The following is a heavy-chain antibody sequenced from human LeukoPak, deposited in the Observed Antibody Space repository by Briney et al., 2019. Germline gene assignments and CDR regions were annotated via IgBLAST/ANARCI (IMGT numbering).Heavy chain of an antibody. CDR3: ARGGDFRAYYDILTGYYPRYFDY. Sequence: PSETLSLTCTVSGGSISSYCWSWIRQPPGKGMEWIGEITHSGRTNSNPSLKSRVTISIDTTNNQPSLELSSVTAADTAVYYCARGGDFRAYYDILTGYYPRYFDYWGQGTLVTVSS. CDR1: GGSISSYC. V-gene: IGHV4-34*01. D-gene: IGHD3-9*01. CDR2: ITHSGRT. J-gene: IGHJ4*02.